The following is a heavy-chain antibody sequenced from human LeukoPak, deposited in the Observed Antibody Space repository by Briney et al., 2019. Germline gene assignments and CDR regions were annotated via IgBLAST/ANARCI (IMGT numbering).Heavy chain of an antibody. CDR2: IIPILGIA. D-gene: IGHD6-19*01. Sequence: GASVKVSCKASGGTFSSYAISWVRQAPGQGLEWMGRIIPILGIANYAQKFQGRVTITADKSTSTAYMELSSLRSEDTAVYYCAKERRAVAGHSGYAFDIWGQGTMVTVSS. J-gene: IGHJ3*02. CDR3: AKERRAVAGHSGYAFDI. CDR1: GGTFSSYA. V-gene: IGHV1-69*04.